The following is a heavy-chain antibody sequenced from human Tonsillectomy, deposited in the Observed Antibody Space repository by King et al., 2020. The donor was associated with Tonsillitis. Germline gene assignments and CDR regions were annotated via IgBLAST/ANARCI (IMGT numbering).Heavy chain of an antibody. V-gene: IGHV1-69*01. D-gene: IGHD3-10*01. J-gene: IGHJ4*02. Sequence: QLVQSGAEVKKPGSSVRVSCKTSGGTFSNFAFSWVRQAPGQGLERMGGIVSGFAPAVYAKHLQGRVTITVDESTSTTYMELSGLRSEDTAVYYCSRDIGDWGDYWGQGTLVTVSS. CDR2: IVSGFAPA. CDR3: SRDIGDWGDY. CDR1: GGTFSNFA.